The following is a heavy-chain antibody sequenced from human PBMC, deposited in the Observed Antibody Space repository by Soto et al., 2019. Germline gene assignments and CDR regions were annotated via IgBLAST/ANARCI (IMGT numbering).Heavy chain of an antibody. J-gene: IGHJ3*02. Sequence: GGSLRLSCAASGFTFDDYAMHWVRQAPGKGLEWVSGISWNSGSIGYADSVKGRFTISRDNAKNSLYLQMNSLRAEDTALYYCAKAGGDITIFGVVIIPDAFDIWGQGTMVTVS. CDR1: GFTFDDYA. CDR2: ISWNSGSI. CDR3: AKAGGDITIFGVVIIPDAFDI. V-gene: IGHV3-9*01. D-gene: IGHD3-3*01.